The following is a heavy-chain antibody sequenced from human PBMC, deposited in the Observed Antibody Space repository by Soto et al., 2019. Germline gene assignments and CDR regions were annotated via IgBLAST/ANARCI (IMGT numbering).Heavy chain of an antibody. V-gene: IGHV4-39*01. CDR3: ASRERAAGTDLWFAP. Sequence: QLQLQESGPGLVKPSETLSLTCTVSGGSISSSSFHWGWIRQPPGKGLAWIGSIYYSGSTYYSPSLKSRVPISVDTSTNQFSLKLSSVTAADPAVYYCASRERAAGTDLWFAPLGQGTLVTFSS. CDR2: IYYSGST. D-gene: IGHD6-13*01. CDR1: GGSISSSSFH. J-gene: IGHJ5*02.